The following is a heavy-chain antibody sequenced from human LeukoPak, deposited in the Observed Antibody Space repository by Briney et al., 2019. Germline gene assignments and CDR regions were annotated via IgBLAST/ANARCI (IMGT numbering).Heavy chain of an antibody. V-gene: IGHV4-59*08. CDR2: IYYSGST. Sequence: SETLSLTCTVSGGSISSYYWSWIRPPPGEGLEWGGYIYYSGSTNYNPSLKSRVTISVDTSKNQFSLKLSSVTAADTAVYYCARQLDIVATGYYVMDVWGQGTTVTVPS. J-gene: IGHJ6*02. D-gene: IGHD5-12*01. CDR3: ARQLDIVATGYYVMDV. CDR1: GGSISSYY.